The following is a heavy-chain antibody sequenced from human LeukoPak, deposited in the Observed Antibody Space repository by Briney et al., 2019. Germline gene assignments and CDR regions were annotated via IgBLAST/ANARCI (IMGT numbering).Heavy chain of an antibody. Sequence: SETLSLTCAVYGGSFSGYYWSWIRQPPGKGLEWIGEINHSGSTNYNPSLKSRVTISVATYTNQLSLNLSTVTAADTAVYYCARLHWGSGWYFDLWGRGTLVTVSS. V-gene: IGHV4-34*01. CDR1: GGSFSGYY. CDR2: INHSGST. D-gene: IGHD7-27*01. CDR3: ARLHWGSGWYFDL. J-gene: IGHJ2*01.